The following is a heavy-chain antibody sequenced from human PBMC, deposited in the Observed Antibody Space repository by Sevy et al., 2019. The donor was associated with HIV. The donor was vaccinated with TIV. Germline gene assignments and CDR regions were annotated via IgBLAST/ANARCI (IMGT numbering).Heavy chain of an antibody. CDR3: ARDRHSYDDSSGPYFFDY. CDR1: GSTFSDYS. V-gene: IGHV3-11*04. J-gene: IGHJ4*02. Sequence: GGSLRLSCAASGSTFSDYSLTWIRQAPGKGLEWLSYISTSGNTTYYPDSVKGRFTVSRDNTRNSLYLQVDSLRAEDTAVYYCARDRHSYDDSSGPYFFDYWGRGTLVTVSS. CDR2: ISTSGNTT. D-gene: IGHD3-22*01.